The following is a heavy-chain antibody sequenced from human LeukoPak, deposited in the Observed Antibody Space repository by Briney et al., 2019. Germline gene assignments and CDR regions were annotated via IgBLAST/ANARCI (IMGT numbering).Heavy chain of an antibody. CDR1: GFTFSSYA. CDR3: AKGTGAYCYYGMDV. CDR2: ISDSGGTT. V-gene: IGHV3-23*01. J-gene: IGHJ6*02. D-gene: IGHD1-1*01. Sequence: QPGGSLRLSCAASGFTFSSYAMSWVRQAPGKGLEWVSGISDSGGTTYYADSVKGRFTISRHNSKNTLYLQMNSLRAEDTAVYYCAKGTGAYCYYGMDVWGQGTTVTVS.